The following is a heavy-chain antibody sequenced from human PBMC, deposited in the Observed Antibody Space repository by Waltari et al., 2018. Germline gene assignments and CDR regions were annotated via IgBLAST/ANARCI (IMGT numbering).Heavy chain of an antibody. CDR3: VSGGWGFYFDY. J-gene: IGHJ4*02. CDR2: ISSSTTYI. Sequence: EVQLVESGGGLVKPGGSLRLSCGASGFSFSSYSMNWVRQAPGKGVDWVSSISSSTTYIHYADSVKGRFTISRDNAKNSLYLQMNSLRVEDTAVYYCVSGGWGFYFDYWGQGTVVTVSS. D-gene: IGHD7-27*01. V-gene: IGHV3-21*01. CDR1: GFSFSSYS.